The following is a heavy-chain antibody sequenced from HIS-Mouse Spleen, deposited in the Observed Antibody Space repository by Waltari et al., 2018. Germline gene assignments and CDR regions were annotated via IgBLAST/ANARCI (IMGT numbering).Heavy chain of an antibody. D-gene: IGHD1-1*01. CDR1: GGSISRYY. Sequence: QVQLQESGPGLVKPSETLSLTCTVSGGSISRYYWCWIRQPPGKGLEWIGYIYYSGSTNYNPSLKSRVTISVDTSKNQFSLKLSSVTAADTAVYYCAREGLERYYFDYWGQGTLVTVSS. V-gene: IGHV4-59*01. CDR3: AREGLERYYFDY. CDR2: IYYSGST. J-gene: IGHJ4*02.